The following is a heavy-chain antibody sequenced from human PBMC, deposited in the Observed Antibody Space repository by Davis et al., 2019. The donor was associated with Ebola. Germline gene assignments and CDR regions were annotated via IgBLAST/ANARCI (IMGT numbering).Heavy chain of an antibody. Sequence: GGSLRLSCAASGFTFSSYSMNWVRQAPGKGLEWVSAISGSGGSTYYADSVKGRFTISRDNSENTLFLQMNSLRAEDTAVYYCAKDRAAVADWYFDLWGRGTLVTVSS. D-gene: IGHD6-19*01. CDR2: ISGSGGST. V-gene: IGHV3-23*01. CDR1: GFTFSSYS. CDR3: AKDRAAVADWYFDL. J-gene: IGHJ2*01.